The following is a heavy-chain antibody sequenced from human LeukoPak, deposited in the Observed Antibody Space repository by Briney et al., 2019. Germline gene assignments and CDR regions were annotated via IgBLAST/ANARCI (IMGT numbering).Heavy chain of an antibody. Sequence: GGSLRLSCAASGFTFSDYYMSWIRQAPGKGLEWVSYISSSGSTIYYADSVKGRFTISRDNARNSLFLQMNSLRVEDTAVYYCASQSYARFDPWGQGTLVTVFS. CDR2: ISSSGSTI. CDR3: ASQSYARFDP. CDR1: GFTFSDYY. J-gene: IGHJ5*02. D-gene: IGHD3-16*01. V-gene: IGHV3-11*04.